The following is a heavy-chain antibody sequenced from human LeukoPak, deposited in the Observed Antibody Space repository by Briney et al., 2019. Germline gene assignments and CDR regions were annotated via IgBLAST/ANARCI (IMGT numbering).Heavy chain of an antibody. J-gene: IGHJ5*02. Sequence: GGYLRLSCAASGFTFSSYAMHWVRQAPGKGLEYVSAISSNGGSTYYANSVKGRFTISRDNSKNTLYLQMGSLRAEDMAVYYCARKATGWFDPWGQGTLVTVSS. D-gene: IGHD5-12*01. CDR2: ISSNGGST. V-gene: IGHV3-64*01. CDR1: GFTFSSYA. CDR3: ARKATGWFDP.